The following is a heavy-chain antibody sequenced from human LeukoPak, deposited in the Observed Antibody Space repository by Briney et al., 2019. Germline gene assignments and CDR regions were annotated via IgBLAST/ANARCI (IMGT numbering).Heavy chain of an antibody. Sequence: SGGSLRLSCAASGFTFSSYAMNWVRQAPGKGLEWVAVISYDGSNKYYADSVKGRFTISRDNSKNTLYLQMNSLRAEDTAVYYCARDPTVVVPAALKYYYYYYGMDVWGQGTTVTVSS. D-gene: IGHD2-2*01. J-gene: IGHJ6*02. CDR3: ARDPTVVVPAALKYYYYYYGMDV. CDR1: GFTFSSYA. V-gene: IGHV3-30-3*01. CDR2: ISYDGSNK.